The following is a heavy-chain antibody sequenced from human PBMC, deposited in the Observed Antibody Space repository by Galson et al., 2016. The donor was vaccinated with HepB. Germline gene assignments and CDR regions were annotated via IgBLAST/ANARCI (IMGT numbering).Heavy chain of an antibody. D-gene: IGHD4-23*01. J-gene: IGHJ4*02. CDR3: ARESYYGGKSLDQDYFDY. CDR1: TFTFSDYY. V-gene: IGHV3-11*04. CDR2: ITSSSSTI. Sequence: SLRLSCAASTFTFSDYYMSWIRQAPGKGLEWVSYITSSSSTIYYADSVKGRFTISRDNAKNSLYLQMNSLRDEDTAVYYCARESYYGGKSLDQDYFDYWGQGTLVTVSS.